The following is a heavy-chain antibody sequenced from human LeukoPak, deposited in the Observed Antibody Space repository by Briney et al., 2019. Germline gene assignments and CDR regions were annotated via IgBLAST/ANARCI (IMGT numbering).Heavy chain of an antibody. CDR1: GFTFSSYS. D-gene: IGHD5-12*01. V-gene: IGHV3-21*01. Sequence: GGSLRLSCAASGFTFSSYSMNWVRQAPGKGLEWVSSISSSSSYIYYADSVKGRFTISRDNAKNSLYLQMNSLRAEDTAVYYCARNGYSGYEFDYWGQGTLVTVSS. CDR3: ARNGYSGYEFDY. J-gene: IGHJ4*02. CDR2: ISSSSSYI.